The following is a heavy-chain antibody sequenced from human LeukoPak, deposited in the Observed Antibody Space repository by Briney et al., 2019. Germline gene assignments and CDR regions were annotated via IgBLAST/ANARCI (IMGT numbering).Heavy chain of an antibody. CDR2: ISAYNGNT. V-gene: IGHV1-18*01. D-gene: IGHD3-10*01. CDR3: ARGVTMVRGVIVSKDY. J-gene: IGHJ4*02. CDR1: GYTFTSYG. Sequence: ASVKVSCKASGYTFTSYGISWVRQAPGQGLEWMGWISAYNGNTNYAQMLQGRVTMTTDTSTSTAYLEVRSLRSDDTAVYYCARGVTMVRGVIVSKDYWGQGTLVTVSS.